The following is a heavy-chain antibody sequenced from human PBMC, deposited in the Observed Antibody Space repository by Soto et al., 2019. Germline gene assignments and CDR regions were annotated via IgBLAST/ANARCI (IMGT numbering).Heavy chain of an antibody. D-gene: IGHD3-9*01. CDR2: ISYDGSNK. J-gene: IGHJ6*02. CDR1: GFTFSSYA. V-gene: IGHV3-30-3*01. Sequence: QVQLVESGGGVVQPGRSLRLSCAASGFTFSSYAMHWVRQAPGKGLEWVAVISYDGSNKYYADSVKGRFTISRDNSKNTLYLQMSSLRAEDTAVYYCARVVLRYFDWLESDGMDVWGQGTTVTVSS. CDR3: ARVVLRYFDWLESDGMDV.